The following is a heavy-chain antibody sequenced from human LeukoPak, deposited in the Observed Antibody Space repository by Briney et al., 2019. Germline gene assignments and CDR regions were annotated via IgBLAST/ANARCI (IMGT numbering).Heavy chain of an antibody. V-gene: IGHV3-23*01. CDR2: ISGSGGST. CDR1: GFTFSSYA. J-gene: IGHJ4*02. CDR3: AKSIRFLEWLLN. Sequence: GGSLRLSCAASGFTFSSYAMSWVRQAPGKGLEWVSAISGSGGSTYYVDSVKGRFTISRDNSKNTLYLQMNSLRAEDTAVYYCAKSIRFLEWLLNWGQGTLVTVSS. D-gene: IGHD3-3*01.